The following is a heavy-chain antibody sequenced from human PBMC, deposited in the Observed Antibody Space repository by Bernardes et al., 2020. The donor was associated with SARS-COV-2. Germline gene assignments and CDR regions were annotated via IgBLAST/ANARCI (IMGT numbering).Heavy chain of an antibody. J-gene: IGHJ4*02. V-gene: IGHV3-23*01. CDR3: VKDPFDVVWYEADS. CDR1: GFTFGSYD. CDR2: ISGRSDTT. Sequence: GGSLRLSCAASGFTFGSYDMSWVRQAPGKGLEWVSGISGRSDTTYYTDSVKGRFTISRDRSKNMLYLQMSSLKPADTAVYYCVKDPFDVVWYEADSWGQGTLVTVSA. D-gene: IGHD6-13*01.